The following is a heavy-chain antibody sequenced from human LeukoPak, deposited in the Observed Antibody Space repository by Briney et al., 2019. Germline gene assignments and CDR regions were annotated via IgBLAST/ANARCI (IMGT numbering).Heavy chain of an antibody. J-gene: IGHJ6*04. CDR1: GGTFSSYA. CDR2: IIPIFGTA. Sequence: SVKVSCKASGGTFSSYAISWVRQAPGQGLEWMGGIIPIFGTANYAQKFQGRVTITTDESTSTAYMELSSLRSEDTAVYYCASPKVDSSSWYMDVWGKGTTVTVSS. D-gene: IGHD6-13*01. CDR3: ASPKVDSSSWYMDV. V-gene: IGHV1-69*05.